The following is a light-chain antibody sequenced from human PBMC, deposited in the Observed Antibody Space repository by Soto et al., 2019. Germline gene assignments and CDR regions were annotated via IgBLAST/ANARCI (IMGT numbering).Light chain of an antibody. CDR2: EVS. V-gene: IGLV2-14*01. CDR1: SSDVGGYNY. J-gene: IGLJ2*01. Sequence: QSVLTQPASVSGSPGQSITISCTGTSSDVGGYNYVSWYQHHPGKAPKLMIFEVSNRPSGVSNRFSGSKSVNTASLTISGLQAEDEADYYCSSYTSSSTLVVFGGGTKLTVL. CDR3: SSYTSSSTLVV.